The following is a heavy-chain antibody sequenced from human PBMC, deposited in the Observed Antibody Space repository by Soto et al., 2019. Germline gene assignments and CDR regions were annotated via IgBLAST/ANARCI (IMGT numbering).Heavy chain of an antibody. CDR2: ISYDGSNK. CDR1: GFTFSSYG. CDR3: AKDPYDSSGYYVAD. V-gene: IGHV3-30*18. D-gene: IGHD3-22*01. J-gene: IGHJ4*02. Sequence: GGSLRLSCAASGFTFSSYGMHWVRQAPGKGLEWVAVISYDGSNKYYADSVKGRFTISRDNSKNTLYLQMNSLRAEDTAVYYCAKDPYDSSGYYVADWGQGTLVTVSS.